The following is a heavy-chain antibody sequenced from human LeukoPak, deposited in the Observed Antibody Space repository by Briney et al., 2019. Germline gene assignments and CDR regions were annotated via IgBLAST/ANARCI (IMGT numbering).Heavy chain of an antibody. CDR1: GGSISSYY. CDR2: IYYSGST. Sequence: SEILSLTCTVSGGSISSYYWSWIRQPPGKGLEWIGYIYYSGSTNYNPSLKSRVTISVDTSKNQFSLKLSSVTAADTAVYYCARLGAVAGQADYWGQGTLVTVSS. J-gene: IGHJ4*02. V-gene: IGHV4-59*08. D-gene: IGHD6-19*01. CDR3: ARLGAVAGQADY.